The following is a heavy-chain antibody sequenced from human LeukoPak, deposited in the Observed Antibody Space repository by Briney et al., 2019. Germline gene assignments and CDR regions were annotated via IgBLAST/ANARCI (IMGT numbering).Heavy chain of an antibody. Sequence: PSVTLSLTCAVYGVSFSGYYWVWIPQPPGQGLQWRGEISHSGSTNCHTSLKSRISLSVDTSNSQFSLKLTSLNAADTAIYFCARVRGDSGGPVFDSWGQGALVTVSS. CDR2: ISHSGST. CDR1: GVSFSGYY. D-gene: IGHD2-21*01. J-gene: IGHJ4*02. CDR3: ARVRGDSGGPVFDS. V-gene: IGHV4-34*01.